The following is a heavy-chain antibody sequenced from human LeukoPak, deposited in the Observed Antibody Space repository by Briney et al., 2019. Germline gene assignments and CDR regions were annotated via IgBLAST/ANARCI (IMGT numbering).Heavy chain of an antibody. D-gene: IGHD3-10*01. J-gene: IGHJ4*02. Sequence: ASVKVSCKAAGYTFTGYYMHWGRQAAGQGLEWMGWINPNSDVTNYAQRFHGRVTLTRDTSISTAYMELSRLRSDDTAVYYCARPDLRGSGSAYYFDYWGQGTLVTVSS. CDR1: GYTFTGYY. V-gene: IGHV1-2*02. CDR3: ARPDLRGSGSAYYFDY. CDR2: INPNSDVT.